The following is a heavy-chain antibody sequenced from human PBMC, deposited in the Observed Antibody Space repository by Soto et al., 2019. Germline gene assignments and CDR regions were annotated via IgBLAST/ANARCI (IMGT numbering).Heavy chain of an antibody. D-gene: IGHD6-13*01. V-gene: IGHV3-23*01. Sequence: GGSLRLSCAASGFTFSSYAMSWVRQAPGKGLEWVSAISGSGGSTYYADSVKGRFTISRDNAKNSLYLQMNSLRAEDTAVYYCARVESGSSSWYFYNWFDPWGQGTLVTVSS. CDR1: GFTFSSYA. CDR3: ARVESGSSSWYFYNWFDP. J-gene: IGHJ5*02. CDR2: ISGSGGST.